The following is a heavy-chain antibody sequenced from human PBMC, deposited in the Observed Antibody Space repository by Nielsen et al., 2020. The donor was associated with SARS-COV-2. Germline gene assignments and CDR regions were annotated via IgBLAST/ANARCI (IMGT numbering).Heavy chain of an antibody. V-gene: IGHV3-30*18. D-gene: IGHD1-26*01. Sequence: WIRQPLGKGLEWVAVISYDGSNKYYADSVKGRFTISRDNSKNTLYLQMNSLRAEDTAVYYCAKVTQGGATDYYYYGMDVWGQGTTVTVSS. CDR2: ISYDGSNK. CDR3: AKVTQGGATDYYYYGMDV. J-gene: IGHJ6*02.